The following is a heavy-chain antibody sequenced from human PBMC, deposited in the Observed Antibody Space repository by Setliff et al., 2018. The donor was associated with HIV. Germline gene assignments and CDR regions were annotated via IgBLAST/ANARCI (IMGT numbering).Heavy chain of an antibody. CDR1: GGSISSGSYY. CDR3: ARNYYDSSGYYYVSFFDY. CDR2: IYTSGST. Sequence: PSETLSLTCTVSGGSISSGSYYWSWIRQPAGKGLEWIGRIYTSGSTNYNPSLKSRVTISVDTSKNQFSLKLSSVTAADTAVYYCARNYYDSSGYYYVSFFDYWGQGTLVTVSS. V-gene: IGHV4-61*02. J-gene: IGHJ4*02. D-gene: IGHD3-22*01.